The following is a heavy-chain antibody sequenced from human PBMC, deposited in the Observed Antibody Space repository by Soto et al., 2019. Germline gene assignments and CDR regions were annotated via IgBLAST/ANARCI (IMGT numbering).Heavy chain of an antibody. J-gene: IGHJ4*02. CDR3: VRGDDRVD. Sequence: EEHLVESGGGLAKPGGSLRLSCVGSGFSFSSYTMTWVRQAPGMGLEYLASISKSSSLTFYADSVRGRFIISRDNARDSLFLQMYSLRAEDTAVYYCVRGDDRVDWGQGTLVTVSS. CDR2: ISKSSSLT. CDR1: GFSFSSYT. D-gene: IGHD1-1*01. V-gene: IGHV3-21*01.